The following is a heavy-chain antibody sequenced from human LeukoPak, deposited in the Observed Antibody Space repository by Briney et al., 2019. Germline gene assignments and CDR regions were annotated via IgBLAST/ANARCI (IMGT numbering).Heavy chain of an antibody. J-gene: IGHJ4*02. CDR3: ARVGSGLNLYYFDY. CDR2: IYYSGRT. D-gene: IGHD3-3*01. CDR1: GGSISSSSYY. V-gene: IGHV4-39*07. Sequence: SETLSLTCTVSGGSISSSSYYWGWIRQPPGTGLEWIGSIYYSGRTYYNPSLKSRVTISINMSKNQFSLNLSSVTAADTAVYFCARVGSGLNLYYFDYWGQGILVTVSS.